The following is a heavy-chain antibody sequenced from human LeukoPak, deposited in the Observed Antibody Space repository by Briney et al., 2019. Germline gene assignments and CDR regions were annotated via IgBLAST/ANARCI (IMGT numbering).Heavy chain of an antibody. D-gene: IGHD6-13*01. CDR2: ISGSGGST. CDR1: GFTFSTYA. V-gene: IGHV3-23*01. CDR3: AKALEQETVIALDS. J-gene: IGHJ4*02. Sequence: GGSLRLSCAASGFTFSTYAMSWVRQAPGKGLEWVSAISGSGGSTYYADSVKGRFTISRGNSKNTLYLQMNSLRAEDTSIYFCAKALEQETVIALDSWGQGTLVTVSS.